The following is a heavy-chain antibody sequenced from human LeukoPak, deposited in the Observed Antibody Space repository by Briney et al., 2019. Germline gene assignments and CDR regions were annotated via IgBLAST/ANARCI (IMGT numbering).Heavy chain of an antibody. D-gene: IGHD5-12*01. CDR2: INHSGST. J-gene: IGHJ4*02. V-gene: IGHV4-34*01. CDR3: ARHGRGYSGYDDYYFDY. CDR1: GGSFSGYY. Sequence: SETLSLTCAVYGGSFSGYYWSWIRQPPGKGLEWIGEINHSGSTNYNPSLKSRVTISVDTSKNQFSLKLSSVTAADTAVYYCARHGRGYSGYDDYYFDYWGQGTLVTVSS.